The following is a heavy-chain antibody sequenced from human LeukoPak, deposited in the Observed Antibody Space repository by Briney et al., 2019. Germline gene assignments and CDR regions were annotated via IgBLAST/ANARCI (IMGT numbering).Heavy chain of an antibody. V-gene: IGHV1-2*02. CDR1: GYTFTGYY. J-gene: IGHJ4*02. Sequence: ASVKVSCKASGYTFTGYYMHWVRQAPGQGLEWMGWINPNRGGTNYAQKFQGRVTMTRDTSISTAYMELSRLRSDDTAVYYCARADLYCTNGVCYPVDFDYWGQGTLVTVSS. CDR2: INPNRGGT. D-gene: IGHD2-8*01. CDR3: ARADLYCTNGVCYPVDFDY.